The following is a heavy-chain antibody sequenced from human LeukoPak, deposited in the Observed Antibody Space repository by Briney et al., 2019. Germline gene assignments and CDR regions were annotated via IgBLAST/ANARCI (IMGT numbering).Heavy chain of an antibody. D-gene: IGHD3-10*01. J-gene: IGHJ4*02. CDR1: GYTLTELS. CDR2: FDPEDGET. V-gene: IGHV1-24*01. CDR3: ATLYGSGSYYGPARGGLDY. Sequence: GASVKVSCKVSGYTLTELSMHLVRQAPGKGLEWMGGFDPEDGETIYAQKFQGRVTMTEDTSTDTAYMELSSLRSEDTAVYYCATLYGSGSYYGPARGGLDYWGQGTLVTVSS.